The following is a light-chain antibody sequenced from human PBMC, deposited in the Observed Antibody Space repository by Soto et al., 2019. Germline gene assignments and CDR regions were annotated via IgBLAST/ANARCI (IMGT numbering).Light chain of an antibody. Sequence: QAVVTQEPSFSVSPGGTVTLTCGLSSGSVSTTYHPSWYQQTPGQAPRTLIYSTNTRSSGVPDRFSGSILGNRAALTITGAQADDESDYYCVLYMGSGIGVFGGGTKVTVL. V-gene: IGLV8-61*01. CDR2: STN. CDR1: SGSVSTTYH. J-gene: IGLJ3*02. CDR3: VLYMGSGIGV.